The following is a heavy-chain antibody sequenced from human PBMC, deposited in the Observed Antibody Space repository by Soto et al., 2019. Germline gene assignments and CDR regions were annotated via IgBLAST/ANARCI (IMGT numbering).Heavy chain of an antibody. V-gene: IGHV4-4*02. CDR1: GGSISSNNW. D-gene: IGHD4-17*01. CDR3: ARETYGDYVGYFDP. J-gene: IGHJ5*02. Sequence: SQTLSLTCAVSGGSISSNNWWLWVRQPPGKGLEWIGEIYHSGTPNYNPSLKSRVTISVDKSNNQFSLTLSSVTAADTAVYYCARETYGDYVGYFDPWGQGTLVTVSS. CDR2: IYHSGTP.